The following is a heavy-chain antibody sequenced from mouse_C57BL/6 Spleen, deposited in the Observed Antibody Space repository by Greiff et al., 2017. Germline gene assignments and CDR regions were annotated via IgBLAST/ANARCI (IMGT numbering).Heavy chain of an antibody. CDR3: ARRSTTVDAMDY. Sequence: VQLQESGPELVKPGASVKISCKASGYAFSSSWMNWVKQRPGKGLEWIGRIYPGDGDTNYNGKFKGKATLTADKSSSTAYMQLSSLTSEDSAVYFCARRSTTVDAMDYWGQGTSVTVSS. V-gene: IGHV1-82*01. D-gene: IGHD1-1*01. J-gene: IGHJ4*01. CDR1: GYAFSSSW. CDR2: IYPGDGDT.